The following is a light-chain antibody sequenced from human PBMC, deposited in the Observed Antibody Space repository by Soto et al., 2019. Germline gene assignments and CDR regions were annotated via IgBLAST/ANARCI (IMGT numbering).Light chain of an antibody. CDR1: NNL. CDR3: CAYVGARSYV. J-gene: IGLJ1*01. CDR2: EGT. Sequence: QSVLTQPASVSGSPGQSTTISCTVTNNLVPWYQQHPGKAPKVVVYEGTKRPSGVSNRFSGSNSGGTASLTISGLQAKDEASYFCCAYVGARSYVFGPGTKVTVL. V-gene: IGLV2-23*01.